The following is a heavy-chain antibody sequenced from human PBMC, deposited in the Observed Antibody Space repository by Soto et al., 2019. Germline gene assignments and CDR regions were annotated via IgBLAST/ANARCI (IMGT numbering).Heavy chain of an antibody. CDR2: INPNSGAT. J-gene: IGHJ3*02. CDR1: GFTLSDYF. CDR3: ARVGNGFDI. Sequence: ASVKVSCKASGFTLSDYFIHWVRQAPGQGLDWMGWINPNSGATNYAQNLQGRVTLTGDKSISTAFMELSRLRSDDTAVYFCARVGNGFDIWGQGTMVTASS. V-gene: IGHV1-2*02. D-gene: IGHD2-15*01.